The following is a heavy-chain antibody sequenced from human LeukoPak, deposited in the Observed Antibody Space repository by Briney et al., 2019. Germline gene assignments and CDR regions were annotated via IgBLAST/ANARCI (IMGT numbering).Heavy chain of an antibody. J-gene: IGHJ5*02. CDR3: AAVADFWSGYRNWFDP. CDR1: GFTFTSSA. V-gene: IGHV1-58*02. D-gene: IGHD3-3*01. CDR2: IVVGSGNT. Sequence: GASVKVSCKASGFTFTSSAMQWVRQARGQRLEWIGWIVVGSGNTNYAQKFQERVTITRDMSTSTAYMELSSLRSEDTAVYYCAAVADFWSGYRNWFDPGGQGPVDTVSS.